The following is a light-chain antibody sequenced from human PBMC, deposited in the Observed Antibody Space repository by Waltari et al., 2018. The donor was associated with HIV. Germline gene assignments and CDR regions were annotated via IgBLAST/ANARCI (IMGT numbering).Light chain of an antibody. J-gene: IGLJ1*01. CDR3: SSYTSSTLV. CDR1: SRDAGGYTH. CDR2: DVS. Sequence: QSALTQPASVSGSPGQATTLPCPRTSRDAGGYTHVSCYQQHPGQAPKLMISDVSNRPSGVSNRFSGSKPCNTASLTISGLQAEDEADYYCSSYTSSTLVFGTGTKVTVL. V-gene: IGLV2-14*03.